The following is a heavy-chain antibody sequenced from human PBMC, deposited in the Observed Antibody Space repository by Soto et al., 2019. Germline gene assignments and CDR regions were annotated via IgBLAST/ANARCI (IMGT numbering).Heavy chain of an antibody. CDR2: IRQSGGSM. V-gene: IGHV3-11*01. Sequence: QVQLVESGGGLVKPGGSLTISCAASGFTFKDYYMTWIRQAPGKGLEWVSYIRQSGGSMYYADSVKGRFTVSRDNAKNLLYLKMNSLRSDDTAVYYWARQAGYYAFATGFFFAAWGQGTQVTVSS. CDR3: ARQAGYYAFATGFFFAA. D-gene: IGHD3-3*01. CDR1: GFTFKDYY. J-gene: IGHJ5*02.